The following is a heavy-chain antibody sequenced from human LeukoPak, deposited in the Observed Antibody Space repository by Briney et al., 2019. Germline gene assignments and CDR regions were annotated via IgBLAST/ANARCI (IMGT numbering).Heavy chain of an antibody. CDR2: ISYDGSNK. D-gene: IGHD5-12*01. J-gene: IGHJ4*02. CDR3: AGASGYDFGFDY. Sequence: PGGSLRLSCAASGFTFSSYAMPWVRQAPGKGLEWVAVISYDGSNKYYADSVKGRFTISRDNSKNTLYLQMNSLRAEDTAVYYCAGASGYDFGFDYWGQGTLVTVSS. V-gene: IGHV3-30*04. CDR1: GFTFSSYA.